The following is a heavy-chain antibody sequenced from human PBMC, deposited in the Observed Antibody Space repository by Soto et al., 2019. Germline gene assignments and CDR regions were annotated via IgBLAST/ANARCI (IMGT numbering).Heavy chain of an antibody. V-gene: IGHV1-18*01. CDR3: ARGNSGYDLSWFDP. J-gene: IGHJ5*02. D-gene: IGHD5-12*01. CDR2: ISAYNGNT. Sequence: ASVKVSCKASRYTFTSYGISWVRQAPGQGLEWMGWISAYNGNTNYAQKLQGRVTMTTDTSTSTAYMELRSLRSDDTAVYYCARGNSGYDLSWFDPWGQGTLVTVSS. CDR1: RYTFTSYG.